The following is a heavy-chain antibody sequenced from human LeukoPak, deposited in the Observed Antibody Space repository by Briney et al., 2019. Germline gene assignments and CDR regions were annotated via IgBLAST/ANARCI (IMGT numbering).Heavy chain of an antibody. CDR1: GFTFSSYG. CDR2: IRYDGSNK. CDR3: ASPTGRYYYYGMDV. V-gene: IGHV3-30*02. Sequence: GGSLRLSCAASGFTFSSYGMHWVRQAPGKGLEWVAFIRYDGSNKYYADSVKGRFTISRDNSKNTLYLQMNSLRAEDTAVYYCASPTGRYYYYGMDVWGQGTTVTVSS. J-gene: IGHJ6*02.